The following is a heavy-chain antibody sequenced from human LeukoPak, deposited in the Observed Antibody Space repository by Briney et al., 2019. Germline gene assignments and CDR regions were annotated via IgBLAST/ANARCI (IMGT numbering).Heavy chain of an antibody. Sequence: SETLSLTCTVSGGSISSGGYYWSWIRQPAGKGLEWIGRIYTSGSTNYNPSLKSRVTISVDTSKNQFSLKLSSVTAADTAVYYCARDHGYDFWSGYYYIDYWGQGTLVTVSS. J-gene: IGHJ4*02. CDR1: GGSISSGGYY. CDR3: ARDHGYDFWSGYYYIDY. V-gene: IGHV4-61*02. CDR2: IYTSGST. D-gene: IGHD3-3*01.